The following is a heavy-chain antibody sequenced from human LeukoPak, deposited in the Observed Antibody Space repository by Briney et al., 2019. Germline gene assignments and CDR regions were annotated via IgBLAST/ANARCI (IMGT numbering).Heavy chain of an antibody. CDR3: ARDLYYYDSSGWFDY. V-gene: IGHV1-2*02. CDR1: GYTFTGYY. Sequence: ASVKVSCKASGYTFTGYYMHWVRQAPGQGLEWMGWINPNSGGTNYAQKFQGRVTMTRDTSISTAYMELSRLRSDDTAVYYCARDLYYYDSSGWFDYWGQGTLVTVSS. J-gene: IGHJ4*02. D-gene: IGHD3-22*01. CDR2: INPNSGGT.